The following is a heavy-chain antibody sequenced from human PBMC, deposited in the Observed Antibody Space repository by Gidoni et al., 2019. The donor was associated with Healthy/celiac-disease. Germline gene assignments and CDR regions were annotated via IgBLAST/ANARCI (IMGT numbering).Heavy chain of an antibody. CDR3: ARDGERGYSGLDYYYGMDV. J-gene: IGHJ6*02. D-gene: IGHD5-12*01. Sequence: QVQLVQSGAEVKKPGSSVKVSCKASGGTFSSYAISWVRQAPGQGLAWMGGIIPIVGTANYAQKFQGRVTITADESTSTAYMELSSLRSEDTAVYYCARDGERGYSGLDYYYGMDVWGQGTTVTVSS. V-gene: IGHV1-69*01. CDR2: IIPIVGTA. CDR1: GGTFSSYA.